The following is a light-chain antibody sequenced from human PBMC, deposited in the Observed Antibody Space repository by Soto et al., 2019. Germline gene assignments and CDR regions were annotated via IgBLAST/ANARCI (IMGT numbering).Light chain of an antibody. CDR3: EQYGSSPPSIT. J-gene: IGKJ5*01. CDR2: KAS. Sequence: DIQMTQSPSSLSASVGDRVTITCRASQSISSYLNWYQQKPGKAPKLLIYKASTLKSGVPSRFSGSGSGTEFTLTISSLQPDDFAVYYCEQYGSSPPSITFGQGTRLEIK. V-gene: IGKV1-5*03. CDR1: QSISSY.